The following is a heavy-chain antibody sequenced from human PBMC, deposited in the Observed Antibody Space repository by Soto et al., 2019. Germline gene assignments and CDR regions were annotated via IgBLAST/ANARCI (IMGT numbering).Heavy chain of an antibody. J-gene: IGHJ4*02. CDR3: AKDLEYSSSVGFDY. Sequence: AGGSLRLSCAASGFTFSSYAMSWVRQAPGKGLEWVSAISGSGGSTYYADSVKGRFTISRDNSKNTLYLQMNSLRAEDTAVYYCAKDLEYSSSVGFDYWGQGTLVTVSS. CDR2: ISGSGGST. D-gene: IGHD6-6*01. CDR1: GFTFSSYA. V-gene: IGHV3-23*01.